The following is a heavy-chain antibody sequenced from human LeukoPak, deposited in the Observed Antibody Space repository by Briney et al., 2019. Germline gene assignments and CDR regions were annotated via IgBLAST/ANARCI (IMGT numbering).Heavy chain of an antibody. V-gene: IGHV3-23*01. CDR3: AKVGGTMIVVVYFDY. Sequence: PGGSLRLSCAASGFTFSSYAMSWVRQAPGKGLEWVLDISGSGGSTYYADSVKGRFTSSRDNSKNTLYLQMNSLRAEDTAVYYCAKVGGTMIVVVYFDYWGQGTLVTVSS. CDR1: GFTFSSYA. CDR2: ISGSGGST. J-gene: IGHJ4*02. D-gene: IGHD3-22*01.